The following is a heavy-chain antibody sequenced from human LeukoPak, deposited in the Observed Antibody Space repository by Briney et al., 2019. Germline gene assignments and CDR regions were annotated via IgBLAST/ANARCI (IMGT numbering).Heavy chain of an antibody. V-gene: IGHV3-53*01. CDR1: GFTVSSNY. CDR2: IYSGGST. Sequence: PGGSLRLSCAASGFTVSSNYMSWVRQAPGKGQEWVSVIYSGGSTYYADSVKGRFTISRDNSKHTLYIQMNSLRDEDTAVYYCAIRGENDSTGSRTDYWDQGTLVTVSS. CDR3: AIRGENDSTGSRTDY. D-gene: IGHD3-22*01. J-gene: IGHJ4*02.